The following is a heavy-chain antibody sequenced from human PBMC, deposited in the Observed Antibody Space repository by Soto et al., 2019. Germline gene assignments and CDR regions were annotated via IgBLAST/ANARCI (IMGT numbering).Heavy chain of an antibody. D-gene: IGHD3-10*01. Sequence: GGSLRLSCTASGFTFGDYAMSWFRQAPGKGLEWVGFIRSKAYGGTTEYAASVKGRFTISRDDSKSIAYLQMNSLKTEDTAVYYCTRDLTTMVRGVPYYYGMDVWGQGTTVTV. CDR2: IRSKAYGGTT. CDR3: TRDLTTMVRGVPYYYGMDV. CDR1: GFTFGDYA. V-gene: IGHV3-49*03. J-gene: IGHJ6*02.